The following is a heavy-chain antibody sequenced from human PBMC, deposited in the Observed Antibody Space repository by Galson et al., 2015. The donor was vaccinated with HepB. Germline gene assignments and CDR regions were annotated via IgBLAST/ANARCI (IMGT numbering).Heavy chain of an antibody. CDR1: GFTFSNYA. Sequence: SLRLSCAASGFTFSNYAMTWVRQAPGKGLEWIAYISHNTWTRFYADSVKGRFTVSRDNNKNSVDLQLSSLRADDTAVYFCARERRPNHGYYWAMDAWGQGTTVTVSS. CDR3: ARERRPNHGYYWAMDA. CDR2: ISHNTWTR. J-gene: IGHJ6*02. V-gene: IGHV3-48*04.